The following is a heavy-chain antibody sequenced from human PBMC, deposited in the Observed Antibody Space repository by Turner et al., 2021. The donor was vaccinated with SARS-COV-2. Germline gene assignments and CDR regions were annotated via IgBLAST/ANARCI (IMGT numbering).Heavy chain of an antibody. Sequence: QLPLQASGPGLVKPSETLSLASPVSGGSISSSSFYWGWIRQPPGKGLEWIGNIYYSGSTYYNPSLKSRVTISVDTSKNQFSLRLSSVTAADTAVYYCAGEVVVLATTHYGMDVWGQGTTVTVSS. CDR3: AGEVVVLATTHYGMDV. CDR2: IYYSGST. CDR1: GGSISSSSFY. D-gene: IGHD1-26*01. V-gene: IGHV4-39*01. J-gene: IGHJ6*02.